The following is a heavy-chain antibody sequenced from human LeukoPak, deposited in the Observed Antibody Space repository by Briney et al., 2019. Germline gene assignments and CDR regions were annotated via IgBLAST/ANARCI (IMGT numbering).Heavy chain of an antibody. CDR2: IYYSGST. V-gene: IGHV4-39*07. CDR1: GGSISSSSYY. D-gene: IGHD6-19*01. CDR3: ARVIAVAAYYYMDV. Sequence: PSETLSLTCTVSGGSISSSSYYWGWIRQPPGKGLEWIGSIYYSGSTYYNPSLKSRVTISVDTSKNQFSLKLSSVTAADTAVYYCARVIAVAAYYYMDVWGKGTTVTVSS. J-gene: IGHJ6*03.